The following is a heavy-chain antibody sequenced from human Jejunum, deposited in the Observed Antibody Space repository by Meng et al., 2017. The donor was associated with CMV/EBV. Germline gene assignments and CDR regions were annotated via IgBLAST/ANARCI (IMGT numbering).Heavy chain of an antibody. CDR3: ARTPFTSDYFRVK. CDR2: TYNSGTS. J-gene: IGHJ4*02. D-gene: IGHD3-3*01. V-gene: IGHV4-30-2*03. Sequence: GKGLDWFGSTYNSGTSYYNPSLESRVTISVDTSKNQFSLKLSSVTDADTAVYYCARTPFTSDYFRVKWGQGTLVIVSS.